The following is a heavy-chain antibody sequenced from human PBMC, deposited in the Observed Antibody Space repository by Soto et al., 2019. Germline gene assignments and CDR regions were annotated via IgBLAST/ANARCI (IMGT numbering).Heavy chain of an antibody. CDR2: MNPNSGNT. Sequence: ASVKVSCKASGYTFTSYDINWVRQATGQGLEWMGWMNPNSGNTGYAQKFQGRVTMTRNTSISTAYMELSSLRSEDTAVYYCARLFVLVPAEYYDFWSGPRYYFDYWGKGTLVTVSS. CDR1: GYTFTSYD. V-gene: IGHV1-8*01. D-gene: IGHD3-3*01. CDR3: ARLFVLVPAEYYDFWSGPRYYFDY. J-gene: IGHJ4*02.